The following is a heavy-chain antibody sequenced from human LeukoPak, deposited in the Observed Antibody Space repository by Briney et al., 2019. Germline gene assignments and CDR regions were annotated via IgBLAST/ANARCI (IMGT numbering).Heavy chain of an antibody. CDR3: ARRRYSGYQGFFES. CDR2: TYYSSRWYN. CDR1: GDSVSSDSAS. Sequence: SQTLSLTCAISGDSVSSDSASWNWFRQSPSRGLEWLGRTYYSSRWYNDYAESVKSRISINPDTSKNQVSLHLNSVTPEDTAVYYCARRRYSGYQGFFESWGQGTLVTVSS. D-gene: IGHD5-12*01. V-gene: IGHV6-1*01. J-gene: IGHJ4*02.